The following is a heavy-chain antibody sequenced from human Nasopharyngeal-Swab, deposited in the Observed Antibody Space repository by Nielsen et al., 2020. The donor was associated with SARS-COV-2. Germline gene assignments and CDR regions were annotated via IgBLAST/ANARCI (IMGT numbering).Heavy chain of an antibody. CDR3: ARGYYCSGGNCNLLYSFDS. CDR1: GFTFNVHT. V-gene: IGHV3-21*01. D-gene: IGHD2-15*01. Sequence: GESLKISCAASGFTFNVHTMSWVRQAPGKGLEWVSSISRNSDYIFYADSVRGRFTISRDNADNSLYLQMNSLRAEDTAVYFCARGYYCSGGNCNLLYSFDSWGQGTQVTVSS. CDR2: ISRNSDYI. J-gene: IGHJ4*02.